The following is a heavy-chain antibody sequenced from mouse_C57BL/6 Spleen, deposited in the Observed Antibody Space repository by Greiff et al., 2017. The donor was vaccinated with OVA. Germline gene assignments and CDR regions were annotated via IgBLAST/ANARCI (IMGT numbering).Heavy chain of an antibody. CDR2: IDPEDGDT. Sequence: EVQLQQSGAELVRPGASVKLSCTASGFNIKDYYMHWVKQRPEPGLEWIGRIDPEDGDTEYAPKFQGKATMTADTSSNTAYLQLSRLTSEDTAVYYCTTWDTTVVAPDYWGQGTTLTVSS. CDR1: GFNIKDYY. J-gene: IGHJ2*01. D-gene: IGHD1-1*01. CDR3: TTWDTTVVAPDY. V-gene: IGHV14-1*01.